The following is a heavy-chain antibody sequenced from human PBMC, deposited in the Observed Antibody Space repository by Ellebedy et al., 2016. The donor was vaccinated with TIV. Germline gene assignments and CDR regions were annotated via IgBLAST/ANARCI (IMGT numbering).Heavy chain of an antibody. D-gene: IGHD2-2*01. CDR2: ISSNGGST. V-gene: IGHV3-64D*06. Sequence: GGSLRLXXSASGFTFSSYAMHWVRQAPGKGLEYVSAISSNGGSTYYADSVKGRFTISRDNSKNTLYLQMSSLRAEDTAVYYCVSPVGARREYFQHWGQGTLVTVSS. J-gene: IGHJ1*01. CDR1: GFTFSSYA. CDR3: VSPVGARREYFQH.